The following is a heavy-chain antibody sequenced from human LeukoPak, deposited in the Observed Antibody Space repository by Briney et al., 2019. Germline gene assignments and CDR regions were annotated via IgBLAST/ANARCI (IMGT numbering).Heavy chain of an antibody. V-gene: IGHV1-69*04. CDR1: GGTLSSYT. CDR2: IIPILGIA. D-gene: IGHD2-2*02. Sequence: SVKVSCKASGGTLSSYTISWVRQAPGQGLEWMGRIIPILGIANYAQKFQGRVTITADKSTSTAYMELSSLRSEDTAVYYCARDNGYCSSTSCYTGVGWFDPWGQGTLVTVSS. CDR3: ARDNGYCSSTSCYTGVGWFDP. J-gene: IGHJ5*02.